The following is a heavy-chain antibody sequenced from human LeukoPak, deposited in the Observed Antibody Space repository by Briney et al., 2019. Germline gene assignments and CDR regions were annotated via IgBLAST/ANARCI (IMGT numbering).Heavy chain of an antibody. CDR3: ASEGSYRVGGDCYSLDF. CDR2: MHAANDNT. D-gene: IGHD2-21*02. V-gene: IGHV1-2*02. Sequence: ASVKVSCKASGYRFISHYIHWVRQAPGQGPEWLGWMHAANDNTRYPEKFEGRVTMTRDTSSNTAYMDLTSLRSDDTAVYYCASEGSYRVGGDCYSLDFLGQGTLVTVSS. CDR1: GYRFISHY. J-gene: IGHJ4*02.